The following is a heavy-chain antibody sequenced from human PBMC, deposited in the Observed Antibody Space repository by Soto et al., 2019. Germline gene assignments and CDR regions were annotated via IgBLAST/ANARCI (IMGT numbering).Heavy chain of an antibody. CDR2: ISGSGGST. CDR3: AKVMRYCTNGVCYLTYYYYGMDV. D-gene: IGHD2-8*01. J-gene: IGHJ6*02. Sequence: GGSLRLSRAASGFTFSSYAMSWVRQAPGKGLEWVSAISGSGGSTYYADSVKGRFTISRDNSKNTLYLQMNSLRAEDTAVYYCAKVMRYCTNGVCYLTYYYYGMDVWGQGTTVTVSS. CDR1: GFTFSSYA. V-gene: IGHV3-23*01.